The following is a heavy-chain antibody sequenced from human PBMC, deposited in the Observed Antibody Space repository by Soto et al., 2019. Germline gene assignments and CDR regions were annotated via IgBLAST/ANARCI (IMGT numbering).Heavy chain of an antibody. CDR3: SRKSGSAYYFDY. Sequence: QVQLQESGPGLVKPSQTLSLTCAVSGGSVSSGDYYWTWIRQPPGKGLEWIGYIYHSGSTYYNPSLKSQLTISLDTSKNQFSLKLSSVNAADTAVYYCSRKSGSAYYFDYWGQGTLVTVSS. CDR1: GGSVSSGDYY. V-gene: IGHV4-30-4*01. CDR2: IYHSGST. J-gene: IGHJ4*02. D-gene: IGHD3-16*01.